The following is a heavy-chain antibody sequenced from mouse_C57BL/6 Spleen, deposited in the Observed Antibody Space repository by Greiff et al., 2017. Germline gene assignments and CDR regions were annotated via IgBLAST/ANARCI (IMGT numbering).Heavy chain of an antibody. D-gene: IGHD1-1*01. Sequence: QVQLQQSGPGLVQPSQSLSITCTVSGFSLTSYGVHWVRQSPGKGLEWLGVIWSGGSTDYNAAFISRLSISKDNSKSQVFFKMNSLQADDTAIYYCASYGSSYEGYFDVWGTGTTVTVSS. J-gene: IGHJ1*03. CDR2: IWSGGST. CDR1: GFSLTSYG. CDR3: ASYGSSYEGYFDV. V-gene: IGHV2-2*01.